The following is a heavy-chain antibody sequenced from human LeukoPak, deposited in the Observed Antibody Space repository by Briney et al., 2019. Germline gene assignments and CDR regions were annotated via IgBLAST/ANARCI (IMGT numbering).Heavy chain of an antibody. CDR2: INPSGGST. V-gene: IGHV1-46*01. CDR1: GYTFTSYY. J-gene: IGHJ4*02. D-gene: IGHD2-2*01. Sequence: ASVKVSCKASGYTFTSYYMHWVRQAPGQGLEWMGIINPSGGSTGYAQKFQGRVTMTRDTSTSTVYMELSSLRSEDTAVYYCARDGGVVVVPGAFDYWGQGTLVTVSS. CDR3: ARDGGVVVVPGAFDY.